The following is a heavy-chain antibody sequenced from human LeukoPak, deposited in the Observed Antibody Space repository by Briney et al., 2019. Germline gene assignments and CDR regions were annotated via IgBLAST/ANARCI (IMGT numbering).Heavy chain of an antibody. D-gene: IGHD2-15*01. CDR1: GGSISGYY. CDR2: IYSSGST. Sequence: PSGTLSLTCTVSGGSISGYYWSWIRQPAGKGLDWIGRIYSSGSTNYNPSLKSRVTMSVDTSKNQFSLKLSSVTAADTAVYYCARAYCSGGSCYSGFDYWGQGTLVTVSS. V-gene: IGHV4-4*07. CDR3: ARAYCSGGSCYSGFDY. J-gene: IGHJ4*02.